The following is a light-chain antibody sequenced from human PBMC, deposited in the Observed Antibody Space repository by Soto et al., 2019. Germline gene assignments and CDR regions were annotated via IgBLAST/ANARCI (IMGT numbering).Light chain of an antibody. J-gene: IGKJ5*01. V-gene: IGKV3-15*01. CDR1: QSVSSN. CDR2: GAS. Sequence: EIVMTQSPATLSVSPGERATLSCRASQSVSSNLAWYQQKPGQAPRLLIYGASTRATGIPARFSGSGSGTEFTLTNTSLQSVAFAVYYCQHYNNWPITFGQGTRLEIK. CDR3: QHYNNWPIT.